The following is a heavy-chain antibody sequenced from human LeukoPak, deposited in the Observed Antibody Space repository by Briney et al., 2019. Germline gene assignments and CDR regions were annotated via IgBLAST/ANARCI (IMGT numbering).Heavy chain of an antibody. D-gene: IGHD2-2*01. V-gene: IGHV4-31*03. CDR2: IYYSGST. CDR3: AMSYCSSTSCYHQEDY. Sequence: SQTLSLTCTVSGGSISSGGYYWSWIRQHPGKGLEWIGYIYYSGSTYYNPSLKSRVTISVDTSKNQFSLKLSSVTAADTAVYYCAMSYCSSTSCYHQEDYWGQGTLVTVSS. CDR1: GGSISSGGYY. J-gene: IGHJ4*02.